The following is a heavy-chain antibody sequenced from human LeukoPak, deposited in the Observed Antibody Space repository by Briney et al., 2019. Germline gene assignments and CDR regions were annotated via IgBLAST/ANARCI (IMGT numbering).Heavy chain of an antibody. CDR1: GFTFSSFG. D-gene: IGHD6-19*01. J-gene: IGHJ4*02. V-gene: IGHV3-33*01. CDR3: AREGGAVANGEIDY. CDR2: IWYDGSNK. Sequence: GSLRLSCAASGFTFSSFGMHWVRQAPGKGLEWVAVIWYDGSNKYYADSVKGRFTISRDNSKNTLYLQMNSLRVEDTAVYYCAREGGAVANGEIDYWGQGTRVTVSS.